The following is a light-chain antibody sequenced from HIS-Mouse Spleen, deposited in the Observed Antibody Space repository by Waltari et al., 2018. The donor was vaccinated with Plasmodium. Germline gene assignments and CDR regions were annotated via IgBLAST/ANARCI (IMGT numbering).Light chain of an antibody. J-gene: IGKJ3*01. CDR1: QSVSSN. V-gene: IGKV3-15*01. CDR3: QQYNNWSFT. Sequence: IVMTHSPAPLSVSPGERASPSCRASQSVSSNLAWYQQKPGQAPRLLIYGASTRATGIPARFSGSGSGTEFTLTISSLQSEDFAVYYCQQYNNWSFTFGPGTKVDIK. CDR2: GAS.